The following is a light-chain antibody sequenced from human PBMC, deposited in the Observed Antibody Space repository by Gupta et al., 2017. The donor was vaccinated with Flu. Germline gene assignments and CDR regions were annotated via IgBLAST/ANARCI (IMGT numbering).Light chain of an antibody. V-gene: IGLV3-21*02. CDR1: NIGSKS. Sequence: SSVLTQPPSVSVAPEQTARITCGGNNIGSKSVQWYQQKPGQAPVLVVYDDSDRPSGIPERFSASNSGNTATLNITRVEAGDEADYYCQVWDSSSDVVFGGGTKLTVL. J-gene: IGLJ2*01. CDR3: QVWDSSSDVV. CDR2: DDS.